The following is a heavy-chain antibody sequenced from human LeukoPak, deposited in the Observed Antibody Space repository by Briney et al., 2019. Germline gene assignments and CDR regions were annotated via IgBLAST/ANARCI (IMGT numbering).Heavy chain of an antibody. V-gene: IGHV1-2*02. CDR3: ARDLSYDFWSGYYHYYYGMDV. CDR1: GYTFTGYY. CDR2: XXXXXXXT. J-gene: IGHJ6*02. D-gene: IGHD3-3*01. Sequence: ASVKVSCKASGYTFTGYYMHWVRQAPGQGLEXXXXXXXXXXXTNYAQKFQGRVTMTRDTSISTAYMELSRLRSDDTAVYYCARDLSYDFWSGYYHYYYGMDVWGQGTTVTVSS.